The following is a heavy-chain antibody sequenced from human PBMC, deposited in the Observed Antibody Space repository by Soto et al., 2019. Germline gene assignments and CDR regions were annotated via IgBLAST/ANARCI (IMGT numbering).Heavy chain of an antibody. J-gene: IGHJ4*02. Sequence: QVQLVQSGAEVKKPGSSVKVSCKASGGTFSSYTISWVRQDPGQGLEWMGRIIPILGIANYAQKFQGRVTITADKSTRTAYMELSSLRSEDTAVYYCARDNGDCSGGSCYSEGWGQGTLVTVSS. V-gene: IGHV1-69*08. CDR2: IIPILGIA. D-gene: IGHD2-15*01. CDR3: ARDNGDCSGGSCYSEG. CDR1: GGTFSSYT.